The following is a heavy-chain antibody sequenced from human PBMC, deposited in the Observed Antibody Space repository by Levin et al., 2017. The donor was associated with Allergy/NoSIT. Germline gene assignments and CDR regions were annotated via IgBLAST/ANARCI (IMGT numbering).Heavy chain of an antibody. V-gene: IGHV3-23*01. CDR2: ISGSGAST. D-gene: IGHD6-19*01. Sequence: LSLTCAASGFTFIDSAMSWVRQSPGKGLEWVSTISGSGASTYYADSVKGRFTISRDNSKNTVYLQMNSLRAEDTAVYYCAKDQPGIAVTYNWFDPWGQGTLVTVSS. J-gene: IGHJ5*02. CDR1: GFTFIDSA. CDR3: AKDQPGIAVTYNWFDP.